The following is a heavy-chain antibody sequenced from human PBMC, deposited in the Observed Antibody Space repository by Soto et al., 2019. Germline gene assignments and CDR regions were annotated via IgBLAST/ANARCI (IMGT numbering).Heavy chain of an antibody. CDR3: ARVVTVVKSFHYRDFDL. D-gene: IGHD2-15*01. CDR1: GGTFSSYA. J-gene: IGHJ2*01. Sequence: QVQLVQSGAEVKKPGSSVKVSCKASGGTFSSYAISWVRQAPGQGLEWMGGIIPIFGTTNYAQKFQGRVTITADEATSTADMELSSLRSEDTAVYYCARVVTVVKSFHYRDFDLWGRGTLVTVSS. V-gene: IGHV1-69*12. CDR2: IIPIFGTT.